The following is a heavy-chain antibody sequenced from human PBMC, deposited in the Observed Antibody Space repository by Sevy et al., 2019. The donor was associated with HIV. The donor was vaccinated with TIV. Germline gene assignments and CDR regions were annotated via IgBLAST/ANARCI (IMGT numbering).Heavy chain of an antibody. Sequence: ASVKVSCQTSGYSFTNYGITWVRQAPGQGLEWMGWISPYNGDTHYALRFQGRVTMTTDTSTSRAYMELRSLRSEHTAVYYCARDHPWEVLHISHESDPFDIWGQGTLVTVSS. CDR1: GYSFTNYG. D-gene: IGHD3-10*01. J-gene: IGHJ3*02. CDR3: ARDHPWEVLHISHESDPFDI. CDR2: ISPYNGDT. V-gene: IGHV1-18*01.